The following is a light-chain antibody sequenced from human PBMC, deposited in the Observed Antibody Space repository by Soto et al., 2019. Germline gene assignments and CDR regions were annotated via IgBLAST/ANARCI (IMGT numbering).Light chain of an antibody. Sequence: QSVLTQPPSVSGAPGQRVTISCTGSSSNVGAGRDVHWYRQLPGAAPKFLISDSNNRASGVPDRFSVSKSGASASLAITGLRAEDEGDYYCQSYDSSLSGSVFGGGTKVTVL. V-gene: IGLV1-40*01. J-gene: IGLJ3*02. CDR3: QSYDSSLSGSV. CDR1: SSNVGAGRD. CDR2: DSN.